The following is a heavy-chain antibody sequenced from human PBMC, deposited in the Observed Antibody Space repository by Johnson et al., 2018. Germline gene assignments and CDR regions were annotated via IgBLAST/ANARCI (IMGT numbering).Heavy chain of an antibody. V-gene: IGHV3-15*07. Sequence: VQLVESGGGLVKPGGSLRLSCAASGFTFSNAWMNWVRQAPGKGLEWVGRIKRKTAGGTTDYAAPVKGRFTISRDDSKNTRYLQMNSLKTEDTAVYYCTTEEVVTAIRVGAFDIWGQGTMVTVSS. CDR2: IKRKTAGGTT. CDR3: TTEEVVTAIRVGAFDI. CDR1: GFTFSNAW. D-gene: IGHD2-21*02. J-gene: IGHJ3*02.